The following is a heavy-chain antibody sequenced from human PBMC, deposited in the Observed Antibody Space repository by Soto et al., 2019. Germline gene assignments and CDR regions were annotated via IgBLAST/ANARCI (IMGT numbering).Heavy chain of an antibody. CDR1: GYTFISHG. J-gene: IGHJ6*02. CDR3: ARVSSYMVVVPDYGMDV. V-gene: IGHV1-18*04. CDR2: ISGKNGNT. Sequence: QVQLVQSGVEVKKPGASVKVSCKASGYTFISHGISWVRQAPGQGLEWMGWISGKNGNTNYAQKLQGRVTVTTDTSTSTAYMELRSLIYDYTAVYYCARVSSYMVVVPDYGMDVWGQGTTVTVSS. D-gene: IGHD2-15*01.